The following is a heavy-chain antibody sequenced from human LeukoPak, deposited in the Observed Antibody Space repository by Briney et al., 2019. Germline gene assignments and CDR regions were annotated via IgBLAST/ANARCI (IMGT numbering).Heavy chain of an antibody. CDR2: ISSSSSYI. CDR3: ARDSGSYLMNYFDY. CDR1: GFTFSSYS. J-gene: IGHJ4*02. D-gene: IGHD1-26*01. V-gene: IGHV3-21*01. Sequence: TGGSLRLSCAASGFTFSSYSMNWVRQAPGKGLEWVSSISSSSSYIYYADSVKGRFTISRDNAKNSLYLQMNSLRAEDTAVYYCARDSGSYLMNYFDYWGQGTLVTVSS.